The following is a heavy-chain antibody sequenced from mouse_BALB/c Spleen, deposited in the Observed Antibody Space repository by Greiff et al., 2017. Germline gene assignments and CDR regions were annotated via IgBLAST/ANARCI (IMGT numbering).Heavy chain of an antibody. CDR3: ARDYYGSSGYAMDY. Sequence: VQLQQSGPELVKPGASVRISCKASGYTFTSYYIHWVKQRPGQGLEWIGWIYPGNVNTKYNEKFKGKATLTADKSSSTAYMQLSSLTSEDSAVYFGARDYYGSSGYAMDYWGQGTSVTVSS. D-gene: IGHD1-1*01. CDR1: GYTFTSYY. CDR2: IYPGNVNT. J-gene: IGHJ4*01. V-gene: IGHV1S56*01.